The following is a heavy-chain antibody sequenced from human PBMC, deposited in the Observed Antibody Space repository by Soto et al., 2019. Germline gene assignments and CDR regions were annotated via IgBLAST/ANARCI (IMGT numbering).Heavy chain of an antibody. D-gene: IGHD2-8*01. CDR2: ITGGGGST. J-gene: IGHJ4*02. CDR3: AKPYCTTSGCSFFDY. Sequence: PGGSLRLSCDASEFTFSNYAMSWVRQAPGKGLQWVSTITGGGGSTYFEGSVKGRFTISRDNSKNTLYLQMNSLRAEDTAIYYCAKPYCTTSGCSFFDYWGQGTLVTVSS. V-gene: IGHV3-23*01. CDR1: EFTFSNYA.